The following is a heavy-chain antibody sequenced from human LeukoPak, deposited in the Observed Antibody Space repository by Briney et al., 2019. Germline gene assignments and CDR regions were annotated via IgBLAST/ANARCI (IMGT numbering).Heavy chain of an antibody. CDR2: VSGSGDPT. D-gene: IGHD2-2*01. V-gene: IGHV3-23*01. CDR1: GFTFSNYA. J-gene: IGHJ4*02. CDR3: AKGPVVPVATYFFDY. Sequence: QPGGSLRLSCAASGFTFSNYAMTWVRQAPGKGLEWVSAVSGSGDPTYYADSVKGRFTISRDNSKNTLYVQMSSLRAEDTAIYYCAKGPVVPVATYFFDYWGQGNLVIVSS.